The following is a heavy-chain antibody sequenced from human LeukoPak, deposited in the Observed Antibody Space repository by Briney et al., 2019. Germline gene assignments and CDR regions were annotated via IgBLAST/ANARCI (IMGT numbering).Heavy chain of an antibody. CDR2: ISGSGDIT. V-gene: IGHV3-23*01. CDR3: AKSRRGANSGGSYYFDY. Sequence: PGGSLRRSCAASGFTFSNYAMTWVRQAPGKGLEWVSAISGSGDITYYADPVKGRFTISRDNSKNTLHLQMNSLRAEDTAVYYCAKSRRGANSGGSYYFDYWGQGTLVTVSS. D-gene: IGHD2-15*01. CDR1: GFTFSNYA. J-gene: IGHJ4*02.